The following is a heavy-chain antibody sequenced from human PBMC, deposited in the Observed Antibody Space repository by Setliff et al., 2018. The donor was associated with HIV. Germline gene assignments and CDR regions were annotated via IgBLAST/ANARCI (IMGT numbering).Heavy chain of an antibody. J-gene: IGHJ6*03. CDR1: GGSISSPGYY. V-gene: IGHV4-61*08. CDR3: ARGRVTLNGVAAGHHYMDV. D-gene: IGHD3-3*01. CDR2: VYYTGST. Sequence: SETLSLTCTVSGGSISSPGYYWSWIRQSPGKGLEWIGSVYYTGSTNYNPSLESRVTMSVDTSKNQFSLRLMSLTAADTAIYYCARGRVTLNGVAAGHHYMDVWGKGNTVTVSS.